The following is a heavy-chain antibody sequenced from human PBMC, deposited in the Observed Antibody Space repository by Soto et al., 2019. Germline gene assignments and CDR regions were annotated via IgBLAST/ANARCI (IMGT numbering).Heavy chain of an antibody. V-gene: IGHV1-69*02. Sequence: ASVKVSCKASGGTFSSYTISWVRQAPGQGLEWMGRIIPILGIANYAQKFQGRVTITADKSTSTAYMELSSLRSEDTAVYYCARSSRVTTYAFDIWGQGTMVTVSS. CDR3: ARSSRVTTYAFDI. J-gene: IGHJ3*02. CDR1: GGTFSSYT. D-gene: IGHD4-17*01. CDR2: IIPILGIA.